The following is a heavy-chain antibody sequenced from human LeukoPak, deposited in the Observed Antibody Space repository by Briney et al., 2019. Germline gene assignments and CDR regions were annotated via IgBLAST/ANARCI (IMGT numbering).Heavy chain of an antibody. CDR1: GFILSTYQ. V-gene: IGHV3-48*03. Sequence: GGSLRLSCAASGFILSTYQVNWIRRAPGKGLEWVSFISRSGSTIYYADSVKGRFTISRDNAKNSLYLQMNSLRDEDTAVYYCARDLHYAFDIWGQGTMVTVS. J-gene: IGHJ3*02. D-gene: IGHD1-26*01. CDR2: ISRSGSTI. CDR3: ARDLHYAFDI.